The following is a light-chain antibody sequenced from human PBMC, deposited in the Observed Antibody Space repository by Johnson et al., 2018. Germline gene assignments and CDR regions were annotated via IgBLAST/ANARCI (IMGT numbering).Light chain of an antibody. CDR2: ENN. Sequence: QSVLTQPPPVSAAPGQKVTISCSGSSSNIGNNYVSWYQQLPGTAPKLLIYENNKQPSGIPDRFSGSKSGPSATLGITGLQTGDEADYYCGTWDSSLSAGNVFGTGTKVTVL. CDR1: SSNIGNNY. J-gene: IGLJ1*01. CDR3: GTWDSSLSAGNV. V-gene: IGLV1-51*02.